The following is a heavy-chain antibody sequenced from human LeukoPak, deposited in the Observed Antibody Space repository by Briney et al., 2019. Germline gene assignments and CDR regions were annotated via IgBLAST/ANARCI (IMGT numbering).Heavy chain of an antibody. D-gene: IGHD2-2*01. CDR3: ARGYQGTFDI. CDR1: GYTFTNNA. V-gene: IGHV1-3*04. Sequence: ASVKVSCKASGYTFTNNAMHWVRQAPGQSLEWMGWIFTDNGNTKYSQKFQDRVTITRVTSASTAYMELTSLRSEDTAVYYCARGYQGTFDIWGQGTTVFVSS. CDR2: IFTDNGNT. J-gene: IGHJ3*02.